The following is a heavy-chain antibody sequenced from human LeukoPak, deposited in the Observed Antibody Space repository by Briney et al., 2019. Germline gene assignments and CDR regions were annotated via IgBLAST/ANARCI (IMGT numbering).Heavy chain of an antibody. CDR2: IYSDNT. Sequence: GGSLRLSCTVSGFTVSSNSMSWVRQAPGKGLEWVSFIYSDNTHYSDSVKGRFTISRDNSKNTLYLQMNSLRAEDTAVYYCASLAMVRGNDYWGQGTLVTVSS. J-gene: IGHJ4*02. CDR1: GFTVSSNS. V-gene: IGHV3-53*01. D-gene: IGHD3-10*01. CDR3: ASLAMVRGNDY.